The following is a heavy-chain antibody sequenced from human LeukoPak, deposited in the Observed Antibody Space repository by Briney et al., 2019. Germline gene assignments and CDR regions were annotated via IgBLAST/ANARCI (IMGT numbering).Heavy chain of an antibody. CDR3: ARLFRGVGY. J-gene: IGHJ4*02. D-gene: IGHD3-16*01. V-gene: IGHV4-39*01. CDR2: IYYSGST. CDR1: GGSISSYY. Sequence: SETLSLTCTVSGGSISSYYWSWIRQPPGKGLEWIGSIYYSGSTYYNSSLKSRVTISVDTSRNQFSLKLSSVTAADTALYYCARLFRGVGYWGQGTLVTVSS.